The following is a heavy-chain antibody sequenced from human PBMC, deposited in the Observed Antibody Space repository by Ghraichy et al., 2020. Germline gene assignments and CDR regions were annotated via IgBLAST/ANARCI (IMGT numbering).Heavy chain of an antibody. J-gene: IGHJ6*02. CDR3: ARVGYARYGDYPEHYGMDV. V-gene: IGHV4-34*01. Sequence: SQTLSLTCAVYGGSFSGYYWSWIRQPPGKGLEWIGEINHSGSTNYNPSLKSRVTISVDTSKNQFSLKLSSVTAADTAVYYCARVGYARYGDYPEHYGMDVWGQGTTVTVSS. D-gene: IGHD4-17*01. CDR1: GGSFSGYY. CDR2: INHSGST.